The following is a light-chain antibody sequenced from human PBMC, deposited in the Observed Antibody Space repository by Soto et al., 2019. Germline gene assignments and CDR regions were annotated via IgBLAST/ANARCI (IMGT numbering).Light chain of an antibody. J-gene: IGKJ1*01. V-gene: IGKV4-1*01. CDR2: WAS. CDR3: QQYFTSPWT. Sequence: DIVMTQSPDSLAVSLCERATFNCKSSQSILDRSKNKYYLAWYQQQSGQPPKLLIYWASLRGSGVPDRVTGSGSGTDFTLTISSLQAEDVEVYDCQQYFTSPWTCSRGTKVEI. CDR1: QSILDRSKNKYY.